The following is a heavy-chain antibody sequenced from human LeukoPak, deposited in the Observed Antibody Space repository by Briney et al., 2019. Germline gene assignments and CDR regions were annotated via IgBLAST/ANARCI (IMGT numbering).Heavy chain of an antibody. J-gene: IGHJ4*02. Sequence: SETLSLTCTVSGGSISSGDYYWSWIRQPPGKGLEWIGYIYYSGRTYYNPSLKSRLTISVDKSSNSFSLSLTSVTAADTAFYYCARAAAVTGQFDFWGQGTLVTVSS. D-gene: IGHD6-19*01. V-gene: IGHV4-30-4*08. CDR3: ARAAAVTGQFDF. CDR2: IYYSGRT. CDR1: GGSISSGDYY.